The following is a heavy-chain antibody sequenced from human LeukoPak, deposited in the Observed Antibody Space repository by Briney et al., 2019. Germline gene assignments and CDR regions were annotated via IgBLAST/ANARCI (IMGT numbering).Heavy chain of an antibody. CDR3: ARAQVGTPTDC. J-gene: IGHJ4*02. V-gene: IGHV3-74*01. CDR1: GFTLSSYT. D-gene: IGHD1-26*01. CDR2: FTSDGNSM. Sequence: GGSLRLSCAASGFTLSSYTMYWVRHAPGRGLVWVARFTSDGNSMTYADFVKGRFTVSRDIAKNTLYLQMNSLRAEDTAVYYCARAQVGTPTDCWGQGTLVTVSS.